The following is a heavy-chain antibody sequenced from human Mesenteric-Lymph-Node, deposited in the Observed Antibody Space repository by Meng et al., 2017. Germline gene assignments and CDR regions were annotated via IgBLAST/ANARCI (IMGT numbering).Heavy chain of an antibody. Sequence: GESLKISCAASGFTFSSYWMNWVGQAPGKGLEWVANIKEDGSEKYYVDSVKGRFTISRDNAKNSLYLQMNSLRAEDTAVYYCARAPHYDYVWGSYFNPNFDYWGQGTRVTGAS. CDR3: ARAPHYDYVWGSYFNPNFDY. CDR1: GFTFSSYW. J-gene: IGHJ4*01. CDR2: IKEDGSEK. V-gene: IGHV3-7*01. D-gene: IGHD3-16*01.